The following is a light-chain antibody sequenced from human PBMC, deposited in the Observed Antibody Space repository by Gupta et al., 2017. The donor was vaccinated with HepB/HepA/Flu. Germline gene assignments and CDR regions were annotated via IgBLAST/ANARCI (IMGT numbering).Light chain of an antibody. CDR1: QSVSSSY. V-gene: IGKV3-20*01. J-gene: IGKJ2*01. CDR3: QQYGSSPKT. Sequence: EIVLTQSTGTLSLSPGERATLSCRASQSVSSSYLDWYQQKPGQAPRLLIYGASSRATGIPDRFSSSGSGTDFTLTISRLEPEYVAVYYCQQYGSSPKTFGQGTQLEIK. CDR2: GAS.